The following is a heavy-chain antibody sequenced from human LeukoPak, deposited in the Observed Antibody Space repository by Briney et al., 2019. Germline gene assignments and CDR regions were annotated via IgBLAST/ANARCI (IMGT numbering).Heavy chain of an antibody. V-gene: IGHV3-30*18. J-gene: IGHJ4*02. D-gene: IGHD4-17*01. CDR1: GFTFSSFF. CDR2: ISDDGSKK. Sequence: GRSLRLSCAASGFTFSSFFMHWVRLAPGKGLEWVAVISDDGSKKYYANSVKGRFTISRDNSKNTLYLQMNSLGAEDTAVYYCAKDDDDYGFDYWGQGTLVTVSS. CDR3: AKDDDDYGFDY.